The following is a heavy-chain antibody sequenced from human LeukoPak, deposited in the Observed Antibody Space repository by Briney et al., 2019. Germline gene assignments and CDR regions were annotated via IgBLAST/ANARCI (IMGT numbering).Heavy chain of an antibody. CDR2: INPSGGST. Sequence: ASVKVSCKASGYTFTSYGISWVRQAPGQGLEWMGIINPSGGSTSYAQKFQGRVTMTRDTSTSTVYMELSSLRSEDTAVYYCARDFVSSGFGELTDGMDVWGQGTTVTVSS. CDR1: GYTFTSYG. V-gene: IGHV1-46*01. D-gene: IGHD3-10*01. J-gene: IGHJ6*02. CDR3: ARDFVSSGFGELTDGMDV.